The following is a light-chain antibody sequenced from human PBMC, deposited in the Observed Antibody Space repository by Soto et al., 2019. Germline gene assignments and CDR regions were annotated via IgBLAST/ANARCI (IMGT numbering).Light chain of an antibody. CDR2: GAS. J-gene: IGKJ1*01. CDR3: QKYGTAPVT. Sequence: EIVLTQSPGTLSLSPGERATLSCRARQRFSSSDLAWYQQKPGQAPSLLIYGASSRATGIPDRFSGSWSGTDFTHTSSRMEPEASAVYYCQKYGTAPVTFGQGTKVEIK. CDR1: QRFSSSD. V-gene: IGKV3-20*01.